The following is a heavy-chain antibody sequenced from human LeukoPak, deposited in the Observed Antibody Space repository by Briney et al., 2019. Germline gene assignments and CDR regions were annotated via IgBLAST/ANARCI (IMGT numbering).Heavy chain of an antibody. D-gene: IGHD6-25*01. Sequence: ASVKVSCKVSGYTLTELSMHWVRQDPGKGLEWMGGFDPEDGETIYAQKFQGRVTMTEDTSTDTAYMELSSLRSEDTAVYYCATRDRLPVWYFDLWGRGTLVTVSS. CDR2: FDPEDGET. CDR1: GYTLTELS. V-gene: IGHV1-24*01. CDR3: ATRDRLPVWYFDL. J-gene: IGHJ2*01.